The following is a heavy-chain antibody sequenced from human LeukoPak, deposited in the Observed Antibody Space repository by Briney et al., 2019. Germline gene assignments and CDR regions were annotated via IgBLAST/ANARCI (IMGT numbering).Heavy chain of an antibody. CDR2: IDSSDSYT. D-gene: IGHD5-18*01. CDR3: ASDKGRGYSDY. CDR1: GYIFTSYW. Sequence: GESLRISCKGSGYIFTSYWISWVRQMPGKGLEWMGRIDSSDSYTNYSPSFQGHVTISADKSISTAYLQWSSLKASDTDMYYCASDKGRGYSDYWGQGTLVIVSS. J-gene: IGHJ4*02. V-gene: IGHV5-10-1*01.